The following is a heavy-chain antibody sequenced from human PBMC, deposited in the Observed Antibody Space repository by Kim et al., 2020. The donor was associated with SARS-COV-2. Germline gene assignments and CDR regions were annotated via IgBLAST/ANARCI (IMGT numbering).Heavy chain of an antibody. Sequence: GGSLRLSCAASGFTFSSYGMHWVRQAPGKGLEWVAVIWYDGSNKYYADSVKGRFTISRDNSKNTLYLQMNSLRAEDTAVYYCARDRGQQLVRSYYYYYYGMDVWGQGTTVTVSS. V-gene: IGHV3-33*01. CDR2: IWYDGSNK. J-gene: IGHJ6*02. D-gene: IGHD6-13*01. CDR3: ARDRGQQLVRSYYYYYYGMDV. CDR1: GFTFSSYG.